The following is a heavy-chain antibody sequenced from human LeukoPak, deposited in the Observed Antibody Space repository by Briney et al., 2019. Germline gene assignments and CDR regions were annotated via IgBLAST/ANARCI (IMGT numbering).Heavy chain of an antibody. J-gene: IGHJ4*02. CDR3: ARQLSSGAE. CDR2: IIPILGIA. V-gene: IGHV1-69*04. Sequence: GASVKVSCKASGGTFSSYAISWVRQAPGQGLEWMGRIIPILGIANYAQKLQGRVTITADKSTSTAYTELSSLRSEDTAVYYCARQLSSGAEWGQGTLVTVSS. D-gene: IGHD6-25*01. CDR1: GGTFSSYA.